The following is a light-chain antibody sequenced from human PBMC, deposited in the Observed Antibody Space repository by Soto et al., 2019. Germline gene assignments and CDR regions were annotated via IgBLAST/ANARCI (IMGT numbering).Light chain of an antibody. CDR2: TAS. CDR1: QGINKF. V-gene: IGKV1-16*01. CDR3: QHYESFPLT. J-gene: IGKJ4*01. Sequence: DIQMTQSPSSLSASVGDSVTITCRASQGINKFLAWFQQKPGTAPKSLISTASRLQSGVPSRFSGSGSGTHFPLTINNLQPEDVATYYCQHYESFPLTFGGGTRVEIK.